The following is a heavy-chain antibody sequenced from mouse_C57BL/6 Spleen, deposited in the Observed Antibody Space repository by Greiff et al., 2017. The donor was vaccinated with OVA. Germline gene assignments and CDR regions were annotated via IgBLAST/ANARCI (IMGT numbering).Heavy chain of an antibody. J-gene: IGHJ2*01. CDR3: AREGYYFDY. V-gene: IGHV1-4*01. CDR2: INPSSGYT. CDR1: GYTFTSYT. Sequence: QVQLQQSGAELARPGASVKMSCKASGYTFTSYTMHWVKQRPGQGLEWIGYINPSSGYTKYNQKFKDKATLTAVKSSSTAYMQRSSLTSEDSAVYYCAREGYYFDYWGQGTTLTVSS.